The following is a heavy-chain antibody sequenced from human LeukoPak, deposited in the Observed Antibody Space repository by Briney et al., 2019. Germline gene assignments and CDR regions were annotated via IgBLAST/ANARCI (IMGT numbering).Heavy chain of an antibody. D-gene: IGHD6-13*01. CDR2: LSGDGSSS. Sequence: GGSLRLSCVASGFSFSNYWMHWVRQTPGKGLLWVSRLSGDGSSSKYADSLKGRFTISRDNAKNTLYLQMNSLRAEDTAVYFCARRLAAAGAGGSDYWGQGTLVTVSS. J-gene: IGHJ4*02. V-gene: IGHV3-74*03. CDR3: ARRLAAAGAGGSDY. CDR1: GFSFSNYW.